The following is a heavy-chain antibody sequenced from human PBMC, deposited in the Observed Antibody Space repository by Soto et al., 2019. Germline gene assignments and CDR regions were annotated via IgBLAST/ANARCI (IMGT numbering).Heavy chain of an antibody. Sequence: SETLSLTCTVSAGSVSSDYWSWIRQPPGKGLEWIGCVYYRGSTNYNPSLKSRVTISVDTSKNQFSLTLSSVTAADTAVYYCSRHSYYYYGMDVWGQGTAVTVSS. CDR2: VYYRGST. J-gene: IGHJ6*02. V-gene: IGHV4-59*08. CDR1: AGSVSSDY. D-gene: IGHD3-10*01. CDR3: SRHSYYYYGMDV.